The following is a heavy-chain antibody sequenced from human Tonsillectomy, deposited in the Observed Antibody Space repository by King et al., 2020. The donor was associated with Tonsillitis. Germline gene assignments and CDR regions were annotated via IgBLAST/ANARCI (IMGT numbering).Heavy chain of an antibody. Sequence: VQLVESGGGVVQPGRSLRLSCAASGFTFSSFGMHWVRQAPGKGLEWVAVTSCDGSNKFYADSVKGRFTISRDNSKNTLYLQMNSLRAEDTAVYYCAKGNFPESSWYENYYYGLDVWGQGTTVTVSS. V-gene: IGHV3-30*18. CDR2: TSCDGSNK. D-gene: IGHD6-13*01. CDR3: AKGNFPESSWYENYYYGLDV. CDR1: GFTFSSFG. J-gene: IGHJ6*02.